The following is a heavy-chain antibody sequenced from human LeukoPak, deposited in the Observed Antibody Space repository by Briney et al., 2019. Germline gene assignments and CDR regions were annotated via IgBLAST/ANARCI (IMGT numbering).Heavy chain of an antibody. V-gene: IGHV1-2*02. D-gene: IGHD5-12*01. Sequence: GASVKVSCKASGYTFTGYYMHWVRQAPGQGLEWMGWINPNSGGTNYAQKFQGRVTMTRDTSISTAYMELSRLRSEDTAVYYCARDRTVDMGWFDPWGQGTLVTVSS. CDR2: INPNSGGT. J-gene: IGHJ5*02. CDR1: GYTFTGYY. CDR3: ARDRTVDMGWFDP.